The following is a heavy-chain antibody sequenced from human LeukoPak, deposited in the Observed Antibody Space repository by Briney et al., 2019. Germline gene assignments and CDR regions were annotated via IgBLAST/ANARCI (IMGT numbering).Heavy chain of an antibody. CDR2: IKQDGSEK. CDR3: AKDIGYCSSTSCSYGMDV. CDR1: GFTFSSYW. D-gene: IGHD2-2*01. V-gene: IGHV3-7*01. J-gene: IGHJ6*02. Sequence: PGGSLRLSCAASGFTFSSYWMSWVRQAPGKGLEWVANIKQDGSEKYYVDSVKGRFTISRDNARNSLYLQMNSLRAEDTAVYYCAKDIGYCSSTSCSYGMDVWGQGTTVTVSS.